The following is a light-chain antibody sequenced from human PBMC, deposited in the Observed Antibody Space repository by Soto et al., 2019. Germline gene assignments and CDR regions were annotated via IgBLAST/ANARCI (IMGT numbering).Light chain of an antibody. Sequence: EIVLTQSPATLSLSPGERATLSCRASQSVGSYLAWYQQKPGQAPRLLIYDAFSRATGIPARFSGSGSWTDFTLTISSLEPEDFAVYYCQQRSNWPLTFGGGTKVEIK. CDR1: QSVGSY. CDR3: QQRSNWPLT. J-gene: IGKJ4*02. CDR2: DAF. V-gene: IGKV3-11*01.